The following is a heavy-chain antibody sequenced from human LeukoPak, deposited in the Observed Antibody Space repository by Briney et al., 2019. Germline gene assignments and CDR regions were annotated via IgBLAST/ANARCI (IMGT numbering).Heavy chain of an antibody. CDR3: ARDARGYSYIDY. D-gene: IGHD5-18*01. CDR1: GGSISSYY. V-gene: IGHV4-59*13. CDR2: IYYSGST. Sequence: PSETLSLTCTVSGGSISSYYWSWIRQPPGKGLEWIAYIYYSGSTNSTPSLTSRVTISVDTSQNQFSLKLSSVTAADTAVYYCARDARGYSYIDYWGQGTLVTVSS. J-gene: IGHJ4*02.